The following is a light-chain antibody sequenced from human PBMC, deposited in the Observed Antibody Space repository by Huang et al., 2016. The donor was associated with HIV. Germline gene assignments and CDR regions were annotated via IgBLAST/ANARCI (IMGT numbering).Light chain of an antibody. CDR2: VAS. CDR1: QSVSSN. V-gene: IGKV3-15*01. J-gene: IGKJ2*02. CDR3: QQYNNWPPCT. Sequence: EIIMTQSPATLSVSPGERATLSCRASQSVSSNLAWYQQKPGQAPRLLIYVASTRATGIPARFSGSGSGTEFTLTISSLQSEDFAIYYCQQYNNWPPCTFGQGTKLEI.